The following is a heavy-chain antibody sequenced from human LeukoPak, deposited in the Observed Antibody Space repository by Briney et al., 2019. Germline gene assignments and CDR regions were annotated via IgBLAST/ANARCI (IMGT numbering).Heavy chain of an antibody. J-gene: IGHJ4*02. V-gene: IGHV4-59*01. CDR2: GYYSGTT. CDR1: GGSITSYY. Sequence: SETLSLTCTVSGGSITSYYWTWVRQPPGKGLEWIGYGYYSGTTNYNPSLKSRVTISVDASKNQFSLKVSSVTAADTAVYHCARDAYRSGYYLFDYWGQGTLVTVSS. CDR3: ARDAYRSGYYLFDY. D-gene: IGHD6-19*01.